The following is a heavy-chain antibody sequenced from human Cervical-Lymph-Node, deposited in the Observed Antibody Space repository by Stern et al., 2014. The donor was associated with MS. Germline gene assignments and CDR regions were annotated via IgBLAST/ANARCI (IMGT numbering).Heavy chain of an antibody. CDR3: ARHLGSHESGWFDP. J-gene: IGHJ5*02. CDR1: GGTLISYP. V-gene: IGHV1-69*01. Sequence: QVQLVESGAEVKKPGSSVKVSCPASGGTLISYPISWVRQAPGQGLEWLGGIMPILGTSNYAHKFQGRVTITADESTTTIYMELRSLKSEDTAVYYCARHLGSHESGWFDPWGQGTLVTVSS. D-gene: IGHD1-26*01. CDR2: IMPILGTS.